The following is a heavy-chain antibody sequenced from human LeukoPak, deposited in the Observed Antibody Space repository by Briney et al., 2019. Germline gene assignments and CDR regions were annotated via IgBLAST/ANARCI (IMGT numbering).Heavy chain of an antibody. CDR2: INHSGST. J-gene: IGHJ4*02. Sequence: SETLSLTCAVYGGSFSGYYWSWIRQPPGKGLEWIREINHSGSTNYNPSLKSRVTISVDTSKNQFSLKLSSVTAADTAVYYCARGLVGATHFDYWGQGTLVTVSS. CDR3: ARGLVGATHFDY. D-gene: IGHD1-26*01. CDR1: GGSFSGYY. V-gene: IGHV4-34*01.